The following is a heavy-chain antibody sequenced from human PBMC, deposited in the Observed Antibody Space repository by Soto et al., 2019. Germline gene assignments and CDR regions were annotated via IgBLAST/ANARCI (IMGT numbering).Heavy chain of an antibody. Sequence: ASVKVSCKASGYTFTSYDINWVRQATGQGFEWMGWMNPNSGNTGYAQKFQGRVTMTRDNSISTAYMELSSLRSEDTAVYYCAGELELRFDPWGQGTLVTVSS. V-gene: IGHV1-8*01. CDR2: MNPNSGNT. J-gene: IGHJ5*02. D-gene: IGHD1-7*01. CDR1: GYTFTSYD. CDR3: AGELELRFDP.